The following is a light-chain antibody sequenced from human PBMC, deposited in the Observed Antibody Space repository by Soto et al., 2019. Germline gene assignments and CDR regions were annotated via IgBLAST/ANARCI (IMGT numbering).Light chain of an antibody. CDR2: DNH. CDR3: GTWDISLDTVV. CDR1: SSYVGGNY. V-gene: IGLV1-51*01. Sequence: QSVLTQPPSVSAAPGQKVTISCSGSSSYVGGNYVSWYQVLPQTAPKLLIYDNHKRHSGIPDRFSGSKSGTSATLGITDLQTGDEAEYYCGTWDISLDTVVFGGGTKVTVL. J-gene: IGLJ2*01.